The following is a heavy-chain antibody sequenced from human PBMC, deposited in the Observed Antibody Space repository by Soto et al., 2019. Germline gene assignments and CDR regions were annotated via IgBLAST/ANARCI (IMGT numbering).Heavy chain of an antibody. V-gene: IGHV3-23*01. CDR2: IGESGTPT. Sequence: VQLLESGGGLVQPGGSLRLSCAASGFTFSSYAMKWVRQAPGKGLEWVSLIGESGTPTYYADSVKSRFTISRDNSGNTLFLEMYSLRAEDTAVYYCARYIPGVRYYGMDVWGQGTTVTVSS. D-gene: IGHD2-2*01. CDR1: GFTFSSYA. CDR3: ARYIPGVRYYGMDV. J-gene: IGHJ6*02.